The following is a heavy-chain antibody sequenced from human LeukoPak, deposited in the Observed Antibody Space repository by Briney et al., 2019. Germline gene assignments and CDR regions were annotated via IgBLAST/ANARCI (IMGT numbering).Heavy chain of an antibody. D-gene: IGHD3-22*01. Sequence: PWGSLRLSCAASGFTFSSYSMNWVRQAPGKGLEWVSSISSSTGYIYYADSVKGRFTISRDNAENSLYLQMNSLRAEDTAVYYCARGYYYESSGYFFDYWGRGTLVTVSS. CDR3: ARGYYYESSGYFFDY. CDR2: ISSSTGYI. J-gene: IGHJ4*02. V-gene: IGHV3-21*01. CDR1: GFTFSSYS.